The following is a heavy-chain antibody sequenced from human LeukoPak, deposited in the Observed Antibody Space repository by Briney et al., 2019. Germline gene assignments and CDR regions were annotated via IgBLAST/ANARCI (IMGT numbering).Heavy chain of an antibody. D-gene: IGHD3-10*01. J-gene: IGHJ4*02. CDR3: ARDLEGYHYGSGNYPQ. Sequence: ASVKVSCKASGYTFTGYYIHWLRQAPGQGLEWMGFINPNSGGTNYTQKFQGRVTMTRDTSISTAYMELSSLTSDDTAVYYCARDLEGYHYGSGNYPQWGQGTLITVSS. V-gene: IGHV1-2*02. CDR2: INPNSGGT. CDR1: GYTFTGYY.